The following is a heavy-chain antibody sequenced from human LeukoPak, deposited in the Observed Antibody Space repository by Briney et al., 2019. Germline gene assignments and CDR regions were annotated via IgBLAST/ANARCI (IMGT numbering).Heavy chain of an antibody. CDR1: GYTFTIYG. CDR2: ISAYNGNT. V-gene: IGHV1-18*01. Sequence: ASVTVSFKASGYTFTIYGISWVRQAPGQGVEWMGWISAYNGNTNYAQKLQGRVTITTDTSTSTAYMELRSLRSDDTAVYYCAREDSSGWYPNWFDPWGQGTLVTVSS. CDR3: AREDSSGWYPNWFDP. D-gene: IGHD6-19*01. J-gene: IGHJ5*02.